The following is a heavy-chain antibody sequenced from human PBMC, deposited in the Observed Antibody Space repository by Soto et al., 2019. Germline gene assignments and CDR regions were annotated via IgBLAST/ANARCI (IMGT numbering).Heavy chain of an antibody. J-gene: IGHJ6*02. CDR1: GYTFTSYG. Sequence: ASVKVSCKASGYTFTSYGISWVRQAPGQGLEWMGWISAYNGSTNYAQKLQGRVTMTTDTSTSTAYMELRSLRSDDTAVYYCARDSIVLMVYAPYYYYGMDVWGQGTTVTVSS. CDR3: ARDSIVLMVYAPYYYYGMDV. V-gene: IGHV1-18*04. D-gene: IGHD2-8*01. CDR2: ISAYNGST.